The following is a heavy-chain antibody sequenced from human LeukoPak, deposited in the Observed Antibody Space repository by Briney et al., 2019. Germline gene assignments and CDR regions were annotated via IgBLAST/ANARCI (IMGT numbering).Heavy chain of an antibody. J-gene: IGHJ4*02. Sequence: GESLKISCKGSGYSFTSYWIGWVRQMPGKGLEWMGIIYPGDSDTRYSPSFQGQVTISADKSISTAYLQWSSLKASDTAMYYCARRVVVAATHRPLDYWGQGTLVTVSS. CDR1: GYSFTSYW. D-gene: IGHD2-15*01. V-gene: IGHV5-51*01. CDR3: ARRVVVAATHRPLDY. CDR2: IYPGDSDT.